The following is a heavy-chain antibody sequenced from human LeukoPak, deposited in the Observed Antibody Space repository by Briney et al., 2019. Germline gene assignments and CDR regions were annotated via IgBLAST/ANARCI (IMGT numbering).Heavy chain of an antibody. CDR1: GFAFSGSA. CDR3: ARGYFDSSGFYDLAY. Sequence: SGGSLRLSCAASGFAFSGSAIHWVRQASGKGLEWVSAISGSGGSTYYADSVKGRFTISRDNSKNTLYLQMNSLRSEDTAMYYCARGYFDSSGFYDLAYWGQGTLVTVSS. D-gene: IGHD3-22*01. CDR2: ISGSGGST. V-gene: IGHV3-23*01. J-gene: IGHJ4*02.